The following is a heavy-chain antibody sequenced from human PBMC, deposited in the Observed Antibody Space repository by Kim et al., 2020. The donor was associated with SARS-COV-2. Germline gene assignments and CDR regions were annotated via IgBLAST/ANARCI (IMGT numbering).Heavy chain of an antibody. V-gene: IGHV4-59*09. CDR2: SGYT. CDR3: ARGRDAYNP. J-gene: IGHJ4*02. Sequence: SGYTNYNPSLKSRVTISLDASKNQFSRKRLAVTPADTAVYYCARGRDAYNPWGQGALVTVSS. D-gene: IGHD1-1*01.